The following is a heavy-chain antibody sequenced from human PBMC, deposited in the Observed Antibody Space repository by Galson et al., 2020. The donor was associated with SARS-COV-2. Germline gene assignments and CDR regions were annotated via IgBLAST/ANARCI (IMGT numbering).Heavy chain of an antibody. J-gene: IGHJ6*02. D-gene: IGHD1-26*01. CDR3: ASDQWSYRTPNDYYSHGIDA. CDR1: GGTFSNYA. Sequence: SVKVSCKAYGGTFSNYAFSWVRQAPGQGLEWMGRIIPFFGTANYAQKFQGRVTLTADGSTTTAHMELSSLRSEDSAVYFCASDQWSYRTPNDYYSHGIDAWGQGTTVTVSS. CDR2: IIPFFGTA. V-gene: IGHV1-69*13.